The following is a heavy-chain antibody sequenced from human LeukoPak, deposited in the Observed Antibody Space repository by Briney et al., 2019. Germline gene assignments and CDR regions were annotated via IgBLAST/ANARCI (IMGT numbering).Heavy chain of an antibody. V-gene: IGHV3-23*01. D-gene: IGHD6-25*01. CDR2: ISGSGDST. CDR1: GFTFINSA. Sequence: PGGSLRLSCAASGFTFINSAMNWVRQGPGKGLEWVSGISGSGDSTYYADSVKGRFTISRDSSNNALFLQINSLRAADTAAYYCAKGRSADITAAINYWGQGTLVAVSS. J-gene: IGHJ4*02. CDR3: AKGRSADITAAINY.